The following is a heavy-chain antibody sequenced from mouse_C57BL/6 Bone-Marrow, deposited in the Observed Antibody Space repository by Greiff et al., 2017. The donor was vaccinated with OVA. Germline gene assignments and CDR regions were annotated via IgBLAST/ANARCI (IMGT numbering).Heavy chain of an antibody. CDR1: GFSLTSYG. V-gene: IGHV2-5*01. J-gene: IGHJ4*01. D-gene: IGHD1-1*01. CDR2: IWRGGST. Sequence: VKLMESGPGLVQPSQSLSITCTVSGFSLTSYGVHWVRQSPGKGLEWLGVIWRGGSTDYNAAFMSRLSITKDNSKSQVFIKMNRLQADDTAIYYCAKKARLLQAMDYWGQGTSVTVSS. CDR3: AKKARLLQAMDY.